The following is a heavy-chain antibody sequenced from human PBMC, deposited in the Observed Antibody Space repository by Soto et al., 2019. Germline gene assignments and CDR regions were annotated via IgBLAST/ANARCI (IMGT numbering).Heavy chain of an antibody. J-gene: IGHJ4*02. CDR3: ARDETSRDGYNFSY. Sequence: SETLSLTCTVSGGSISSYYWSWIRQPPGKGLEWIGYIYYSGSTNYNPSLKSRVTISVDTSKNQFSLKLSSVTAADTAVYYCARDETSRDGYNFSYWGQGALVTVSS. V-gene: IGHV4-59*01. CDR1: GGSISSYY. D-gene: IGHD5-12*01. CDR2: IYYSGST.